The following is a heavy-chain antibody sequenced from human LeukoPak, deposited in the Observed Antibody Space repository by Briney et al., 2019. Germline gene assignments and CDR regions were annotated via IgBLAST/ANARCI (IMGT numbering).Heavy chain of an antibody. D-gene: IGHD3-22*01. CDR2: ISSSSSTT. J-gene: IGHJ4*02. CDR3: AKLKYSSGYFDY. Sequence: GGSLRLSCAASGFTFSSYSMNWVRQAPGKGLEWVSYISSSSSTTYYADSVKGRFTISRDNSKNTLYLQMNSLRAEDTAVYYCAKLKYSSGYFDYWGQGTLVTVSS. CDR1: GFTFSSYS. V-gene: IGHV3-48*01.